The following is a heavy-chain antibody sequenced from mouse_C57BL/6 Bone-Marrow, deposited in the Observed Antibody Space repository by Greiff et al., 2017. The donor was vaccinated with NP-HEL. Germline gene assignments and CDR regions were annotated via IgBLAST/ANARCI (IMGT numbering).Heavy chain of an antibody. Sequence: VQLQQSGAELVRPGTSVKVSCKASGYAFPNYLIEWVKQRPGQGLEWIGVINPGSGGTNYNEKFKGKATLTADKSSSTAYMQLSNMTSEDSAVYFCAREGKFITTQVDYAMCYWGQGTSVTVSS. J-gene: IGHJ4*01. CDR1: GYAFPNYL. CDR3: AREGKFITTQVDYAMCY. V-gene: IGHV1-54*01. CDR2: INPGSGGT. D-gene: IGHD1-1*01.